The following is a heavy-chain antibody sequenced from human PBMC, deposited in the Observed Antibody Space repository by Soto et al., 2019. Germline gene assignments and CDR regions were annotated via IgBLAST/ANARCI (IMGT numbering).Heavy chain of an antibody. CDR3: AVGIAAAGTGD. Sequence: EVQLVESGGGLVQPGRSLRLSCAASGFTFDDYAMHWVRHAPWKGLEWVSGISWNSGSIGYADSVKGRFTISRDNAKNSLYLQMNSLRAEDTALYYCAVGIAAAGTGDWGQGTLVTVSS. CDR1: GFTFDDYA. J-gene: IGHJ4*02. V-gene: IGHV3-9*01. CDR2: ISWNSGSI. D-gene: IGHD6-13*01.